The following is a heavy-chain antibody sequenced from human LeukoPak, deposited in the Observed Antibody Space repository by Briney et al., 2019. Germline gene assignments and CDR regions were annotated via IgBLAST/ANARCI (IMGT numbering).Heavy chain of an antibody. CDR2: INHSGST. D-gene: IGHD3-22*01. Sequence: PSETLSLTCAVYGGSFSGYYWSWIRQPPGKGLEWIGEINHSGSTNYNPSLKSRVTISVDTSKNQFSLKLSSVTAADTAVYYCASYYYDSSGYYYEDYWGQETLVTVSS. CDR1: GGSFSGYY. J-gene: IGHJ4*02. CDR3: ASYYYDSSGYYYEDY. V-gene: IGHV4-34*01.